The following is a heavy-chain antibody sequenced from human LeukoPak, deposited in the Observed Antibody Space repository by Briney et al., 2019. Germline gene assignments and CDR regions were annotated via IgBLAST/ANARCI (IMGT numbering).Heavy chain of an antibody. D-gene: IGHD3-22*01. J-gene: IGHJ6*02. V-gene: IGHV4-39*07. Sequence: SQTLSLTCTVSGGSISSGGYYWRWIRQPPGKGLEWIGEINHSGSTNYNPSLKSRVTISVDTSKNQFSLKLSSVTAADTAVYYCARGRRYYYDSSGHTLSYYYYYGMDVWGQGTTVTVSS. CDR1: GGSISSGGYY. CDR2: INHSGST. CDR3: ARGRRYYYDSSGHTLSYYYYYGMDV.